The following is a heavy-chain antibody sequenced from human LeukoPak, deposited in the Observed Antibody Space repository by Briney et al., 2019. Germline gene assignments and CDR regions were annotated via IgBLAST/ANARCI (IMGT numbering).Heavy chain of an antibody. CDR3: ARASIAARYTFDY. V-gene: IGHV4-4*02. CDR2: IYHSGST. Sequence: SGTLSLTCAVSGGSISSSNWWSWVRQPPGKGLEWIGEIYHSGSTNYNPSLKSRVTISVDKSKNQFSLKLRSVTAADTAVYYCARASIAARYTFDYWGQGTLVTISS. CDR1: GGSISSSNW. D-gene: IGHD6-6*01. J-gene: IGHJ4*02.